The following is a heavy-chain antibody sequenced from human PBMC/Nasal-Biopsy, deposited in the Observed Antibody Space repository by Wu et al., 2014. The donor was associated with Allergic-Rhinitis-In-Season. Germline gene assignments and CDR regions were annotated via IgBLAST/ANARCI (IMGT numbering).Heavy chain of an antibody. Sequence: LRLSCAASGFTFSTYAMTWVRQAPGKGLEWVSGISGSGGSTYYADSVKGRFTISRDNSKNTLYLQMNSLRAEDTAVYYCAKGRGYSGYVGGNWGQGTLVTVSS. V-gene: IGHV3-23*01. CDR1: GFTFSTYA. CDR3: AKGRGYSGYVGGN. CDR2: ISGSGGST. D-gene: IGHD5-12*01. J-gene: IGHJ4*02.